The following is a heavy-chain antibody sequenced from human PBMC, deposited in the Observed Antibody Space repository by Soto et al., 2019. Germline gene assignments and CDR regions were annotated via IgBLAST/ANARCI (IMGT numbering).Heavy chain of an antibody. V-gene: IGHV3-33*01. J-gene: IGHJ6*02. CDR3: ARDRWEFQLFYYDLDV. CDR1: GFTFSNYG. D-gene: IGHD1-26*01. Sequence: QVQLVESGGGVVQPGRSLRLSCAASGFTFSNYGMHWVRQAPGKGLEWVAIIWYDGSNDYYVDSVKGRFTISRDNSKNTLSLQMNSLRAEDTAVYYCARDRWEFQLFYYDLDVWGQGTTVTVSS. CDR2: IWYDGSND.